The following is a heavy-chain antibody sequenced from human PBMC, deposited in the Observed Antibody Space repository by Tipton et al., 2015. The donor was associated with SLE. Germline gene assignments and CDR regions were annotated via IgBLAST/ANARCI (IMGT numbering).Heavy chain of an antibody. D-gene: IGHD4/OR15-4a*01. Sequence: TLSLTCTVSGGSISSSSYYWGWIRRPPGKGLEWIGSIYYSGSTYYNPSLKSRVTISVDTSKNQFSLKMSSVTAAETAVYYCAREHHEYGINYSFYMDVWGKGTTVTVSS. CDR3: AREHHEYGINYSFYMDV. J-gene: IGHJ6*03. CDR2: IYYSGST. V-gene: IGHV4-39*07. CDR1: GGSISSSSYY.